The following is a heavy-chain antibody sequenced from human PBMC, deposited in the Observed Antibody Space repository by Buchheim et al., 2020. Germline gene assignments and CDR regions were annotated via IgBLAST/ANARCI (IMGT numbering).Heavy chain of an antibody. CDR2: INPNSGGP. D-gene: IGHD3-10*01. J-gene: IGHJ6*02. CDR1: GYTFTGYY. Sequence: QVQLVQSGAEVKKPGASVKVSCKASGYTFTGYYTHWVRQAPGQGLEWMGRINPNSGGPNYAQKFQGRVTMTRDPSISPAYMELSRLRSDDTAVYYCARIAWFRELNGTCYGMDVWGQGTT. V-gene: IGHV1-2*06. CDR3: ARIAWFRELNGTCYGMDV.